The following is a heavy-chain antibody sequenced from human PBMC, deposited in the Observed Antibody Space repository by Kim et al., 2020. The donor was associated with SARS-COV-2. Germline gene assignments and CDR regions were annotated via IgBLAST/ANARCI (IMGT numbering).Heavy chain of an antibody. J-gene: IGHJ4*01. D-gene: IGHD3-10*01. CDR2: ISYDGSNK. V-gene: IGHV3-30*18. CDR1: GFTFSSYG. CDR3: AKDRSPSYYGSGIDY. Sequence: GGSLRLSCAASGFTFSSYGMHWVRQAPGKGLEWVAVISYDGSNKYYADSVKGRFTISRDNSKNTLYLQMNSLRAEDTAVYYCAKDRSPSYYGSGIDYWG.